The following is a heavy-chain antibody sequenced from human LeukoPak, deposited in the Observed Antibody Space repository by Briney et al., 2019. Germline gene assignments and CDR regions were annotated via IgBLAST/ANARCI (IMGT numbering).Heavy chain of an antibody. J-gene: IGHJ4*02. CDR3: AKSRSGSANWALQIFDN. CDR2: ISGSGGST. D-gene: IGHD1-1*01. Sequence: GGSLRLSCAASGFTFSSYAMSWVRQAPGKGLEWVSAISGSGGSTYYADSVKGRFTISRDNAKNSLYLQMNSLRAEDTAVYYCAKSRSGSANWALQIFDNWGQGALVTVSS. CDR1: GFTFSSYA. V-gene: IGHV3-23*01.